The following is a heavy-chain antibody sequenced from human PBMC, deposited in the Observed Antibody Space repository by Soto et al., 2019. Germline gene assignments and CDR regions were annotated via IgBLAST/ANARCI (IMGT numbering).Heavy chain of an antibody. CDR1: GFTFRTYV. J-gene: IGHJ4*02. V-gene: IGHV3-23*01. CDR3: TKDGATRDY. D-gene: IGHD3-16*01. CDR2: ISGGSGGIT. Sequence: EVQLLESGGGLVQPGGSLRLSCAASGFTFRTYVMNWVRQAPGKGLEWVSGISGGSGGITYYAESVKGRFTISRDNSKNTLYLQMNSLRAEDTAVYYCTKDGATRDYWGQGTLVTVSS.